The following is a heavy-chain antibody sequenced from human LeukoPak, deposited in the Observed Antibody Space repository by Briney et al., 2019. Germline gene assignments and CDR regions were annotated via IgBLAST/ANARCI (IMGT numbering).Heavy chain of an antibody. CDR3: AKAFHKYYYGSGSYGVDY. CDR1: GFTFSSYG. D-gene: IGHD3-10*01. J-gene: IGHJ4*02. V-gene: IGHV3-33*06. Sequence: GRSLRLSCAASGFTFSSYGMHWVRQAPGKGLEWVAVIWYDGSNKYYADSVKGRFTISRDNSKNTLYLQMNSLRAEDTAVYYCAKAFHKYYYGSGSYGVDYWGQGTLVTVSS. CDR2: IWYDGSNK.